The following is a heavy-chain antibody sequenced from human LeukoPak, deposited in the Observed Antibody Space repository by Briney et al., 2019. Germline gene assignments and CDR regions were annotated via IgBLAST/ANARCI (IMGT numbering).Heavy chain of an antibody. J-gene: IGHJ3*02. CDR3: AKLPTIFGVADSFDI. Sequence: GGSLRLSCEASGITFSSYDMSWVRQAPGKGLEWISAISDRGKTDYADSVKGRFTISRDDSKNTLYLQLSSLRAEDTAMYYCAKLPTIFGVADSFDIWGQGTFVTVSS. CDR2: ISDRGKT. D-gene: IGHD3-3*01. CDR1: GITFSSYD. V-gene: IGHV3-23*01.